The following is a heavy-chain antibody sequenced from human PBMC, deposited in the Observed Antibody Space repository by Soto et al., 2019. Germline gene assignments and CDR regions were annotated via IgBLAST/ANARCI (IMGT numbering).Heavy chain of an antibody. CDR3: ATGTGRSDFDY. D-gene: IGHD3-3*01. V-gene: IGHV3-15*01. J-gene: IGHJ4*02. Sequence: GGSLSLSCAAAGFSFRDAWIGWGRQASGKGLEWVGRVKSKTDGGATDYAAPVKGRITVSRDDSKNTLYLEINSLKTEDTAMYYCATGTGRSDFDYWGQGT. CDR1: GFSFRDAW. CDR2: VKSKTDGGAT.